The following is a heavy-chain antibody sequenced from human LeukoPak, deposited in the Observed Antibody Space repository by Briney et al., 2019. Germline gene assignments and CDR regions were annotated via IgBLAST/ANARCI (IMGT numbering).Heavy chain of an antibody. J-gene: IGHJ6*03. CDR2: IYYSGST. CDR1: GGSISSYY. Sequence: SETLSLTCTVSGGSISSYYWSWIRQPPGKGLEWIGYIYYSGSTNYNPSLKSRVTISVDTSKNQFSLKLSSVTAGDTAVYYCARGEYSSSSGVYYYYMDVWGKGTTVTVSS. V-gene: IGHV4-59*01. CDR3: ARGEYSSSSGVYYYYMDV. D-gene: IGHD6-6*01.